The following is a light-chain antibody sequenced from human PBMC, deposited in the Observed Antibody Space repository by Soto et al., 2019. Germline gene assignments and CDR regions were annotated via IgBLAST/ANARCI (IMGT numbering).Light chain of an antibody. CDR2: AAS. V-gene: IGKV1-27*01. Sequence: DIQMTQSPSSLSASVGDRVTITCLASQDISNYLAWYQQKPGEVPKLLIYAASTLQKGVQSRFSGCGSGTLFALTISSLQPDDAATYYSQRYNSSHKTFGRGTMLVIK. CDR1: QDISNY. CDR3: QRYNSSHKT. J-gene: IGKJ2*01.